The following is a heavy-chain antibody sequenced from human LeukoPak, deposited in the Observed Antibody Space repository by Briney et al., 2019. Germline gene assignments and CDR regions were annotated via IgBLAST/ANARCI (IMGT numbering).Heavy chain of an antibody. CDR1: GFAVSDNY. CDR2: VYSGGNT. CDR3: AKDLETHDTSAC. Sequence: GGSLRLSCTASGFAVSDNYMAWVRQAPGKGLEWVSVVYSGGNTYYADSVEGRFTISRDNSKNTLYPQMNSLRVEDTAVYYCAKDLETHDTSACWGQGTLVTVSS. V-gene: IGHV3-53*01. J-gene: IGHJ4*02. D-gene: IGHD3-22*01.